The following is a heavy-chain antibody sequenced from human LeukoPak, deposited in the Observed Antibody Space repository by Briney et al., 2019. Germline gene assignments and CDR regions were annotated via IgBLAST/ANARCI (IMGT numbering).Heavy chain of an antibody. CDR3: ARVLREGGYDYGDYLGY. CDR1: GFTFSSYG. CDR2: ISYDGSNK. D-gene: IGHD4-17*01. V-gene: IGHV3-30*03. Sequence: GGSLRLSCAASGFTFSSYGMHWVRQAPGKGLEWVAVISYDGSNKYYVDSVKGRFTISRDNSKNTLYLQMNSLRAEDTAVYYCARVLREGGYDYGDYLGYWGQGTLVTVSS. J-gene: IGHJ4*02.